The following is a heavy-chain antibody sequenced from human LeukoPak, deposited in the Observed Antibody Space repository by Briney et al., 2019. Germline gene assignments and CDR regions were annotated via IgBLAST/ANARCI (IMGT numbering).Heavy chain of an antibody. V-gene: IGHV4-39*07. D-gene: IGHD5-18*01. Sequence: SETLSLTCTVSGGSISSSNYYWGWIRQPPGKGLEWIGSIYYSGSTYYNPSLKSRVTISVDTSKNQFSLKLSSVTAADTAVYYCARNGYSYGGIDYWGQGTLVTVSS. J-gene: IGHJ4*02. CDR3: ARNGYSYGGIDY. CDR1: GGSISSSNYY. CDR2: IYYSGST.